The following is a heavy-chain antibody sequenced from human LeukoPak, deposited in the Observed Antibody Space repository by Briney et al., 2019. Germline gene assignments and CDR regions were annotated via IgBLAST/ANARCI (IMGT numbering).Heavy chain of an antibody. J-gene: IGHJ5*02. Sequence: GGSLRLSCGPSGFSFSAYGMHWVRQAPGKGLEWVAVISYDGGNKFYADSVKGRFTISRDNSKNTMSLQMNSLRAEDTALYYCAKASNSGYFYGSGRYENWFDAWGQGTLVTVSS. V-gene: IGHV3-30*18. CDR2: ISYDGGNK. CDR3: AKASNSGYFYGSGRYENWFDA. CDR1: GFSFSAYG. D-gene: IGHD3-10*01.